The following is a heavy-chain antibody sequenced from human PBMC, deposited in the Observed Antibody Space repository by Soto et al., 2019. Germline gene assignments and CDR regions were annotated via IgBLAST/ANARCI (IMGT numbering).Heavy chain of an antibody. Sequence: PSETLSLTCTVSGDSITSHYWTWIRQPPGKGLEWIGYIYHSGSTNYNPSLKSRVTISVDTSKNQFSLKVASVTTADTAVYYCARSRGNSGYDAFDYWGQGTLVTVSS. D-gene: IGHD5-12*01. CDR2: IYHSGST. CDR1: GDSITSHY. V-gene: IGHV4-59*08. J-gene: IGHJ4*02. CDR3: ARSRGNSGYDAFDY.